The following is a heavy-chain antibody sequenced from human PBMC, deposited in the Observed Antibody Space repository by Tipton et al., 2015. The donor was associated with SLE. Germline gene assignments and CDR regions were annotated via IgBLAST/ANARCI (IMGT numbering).Heavy chain of an antibody. CDR2: ISSNGGST. CDR3: ARESSGTYYFDY. J-gene: IGHJ4*02. V-gene: IGHV3-64*04. D-gene: IGHD1-26*01. Sequence: SLRLSCSASGFTFSSYAMHWVRQAPGKGLEYVSAISSNGGSTYYADSVKGRFTISRDNSKNTLYLQMNSLRAEDTAVYYCARESSGTYYFDYWGQGTLVTVSS. CDR1: GFTFSSYA.